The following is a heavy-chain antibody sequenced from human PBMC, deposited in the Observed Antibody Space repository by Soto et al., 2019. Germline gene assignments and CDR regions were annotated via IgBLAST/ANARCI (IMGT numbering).Heavy chain of an antibody. D-gene: IGHD3-22*01. Sequence: QVQLQESGPGLVKPSQTLSLTCTVSGGSISSGGYYWSWMRQHPGKGLEWIGYIYYSGSTYYNPSLKSRVTISVDTSKNHFSLKLSSVTAADTAVYYCARGSRPYDSSGYYLDYWGQGTLVTVSS. CDR3: ARGSRPYDSSGYYLDY. CDR1: GGSISSGGYY. V-gene: IGHV4-31*03. J-gene: IGHJ4*02. CDR2: IYYSGST.